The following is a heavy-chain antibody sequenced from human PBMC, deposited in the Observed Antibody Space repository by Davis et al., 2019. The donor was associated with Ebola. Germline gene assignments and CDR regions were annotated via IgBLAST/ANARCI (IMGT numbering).Heavy chain of an antibody. Sequence: LSCTVSGGSISSYYWSWIRQPPGKGLEWIGYIYYSGSTNYNPSLKSRVTISVDTSKNQFSLKLSSVTAADTAVYYCARDMISSSWSATDAFDIWGQGTMVTVSS. CDR3: ARDMISSSWSATDAFDI. CDR2: IYYSGST. J-gene: IGHJ3*02. V-gene: IGHV4-59*12. CDR1: GGSISSYY. D-gene: IGHD6-13*01.